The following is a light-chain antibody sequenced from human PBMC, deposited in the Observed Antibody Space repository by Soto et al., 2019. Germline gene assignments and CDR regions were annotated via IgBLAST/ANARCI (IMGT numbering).Light chain of an antibody. V-gene: IGLV2-14*01. CDR2: DVS. Sequence: QSVLTQPASVSGSPGQSITISCTGTSSDVGGHNSVSWYRQDPGKAPKLMIYDVSNRPSGVSDRFSGSKSGNTASLTISGLQIEDEADYYCSSFTRSVNYVFGNGTKVTV. CDR3: SSFTRSVNYV. CDR1: SSDVGGHNS. J-gene: IGLJ1*01.